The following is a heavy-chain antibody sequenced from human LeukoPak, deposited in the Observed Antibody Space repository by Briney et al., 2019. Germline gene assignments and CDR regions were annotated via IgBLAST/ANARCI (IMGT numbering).Heavy chain of an antibody. CDR2: VYHSGYT. J-gene: IGHJ4*02. D-gene: IGHD3-10*01. Sequence: PSETLSLTCTVSGYSFTSGHSCGWIRQPPGKGLEWIGSVYHSGYTYYNPSLKSRITISVDTSKNQFSLKLSSVTAADTAVYYCARSMVRGANVFDYWGQGTLVTVSS. CDR1: GYSFTSGHS. V-gene: IGHV4-38-2*02. CDR3: ARSMVRGANVFDY.